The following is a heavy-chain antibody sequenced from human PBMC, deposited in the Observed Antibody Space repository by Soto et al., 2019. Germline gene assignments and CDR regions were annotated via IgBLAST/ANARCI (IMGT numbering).Heavy chain of an antibody. J-gene: IGHJ4*02. CDR1: CGSFSGYY. CDR2: INHSGST. CDR3: ARGTLPRDIVVVVAATTPGHYLDF. V-gene: IGHV4-34*01. D-gene: IGHD2-15*01. Sequence: SETLSLTCAVYCGSFSGYYWSWIRQPPGKGLEWIGEINHSGSTNYNPSLKSRVTISVDTSKNQFSLKLSSVTAADTAVYYCARGTLPRDIVVVVAATTPGHYLDFRGRGTLVSVSS.